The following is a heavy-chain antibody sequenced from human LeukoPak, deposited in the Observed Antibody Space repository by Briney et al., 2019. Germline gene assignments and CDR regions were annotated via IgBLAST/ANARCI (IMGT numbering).Heavy chain of an antibody. V-gene: IGHV4-59*01. Sequence: SETLSLTCTVSGGSISSYYWSWSRQPPGKGLEWIGYIYYSGSTNYNPSLKSRVTISVDTSKNQFSLKLSSVTAADTAVYYCARVSRDYDILTGYYDYWGQGTLVTVSS. CDR1: GGSISSYY. CDR3: ARVSRDYDILTGYYDY. D-gene: IGHD3-9*01. J-gene: IGHJ4*02. CDR2: IYYSGST.